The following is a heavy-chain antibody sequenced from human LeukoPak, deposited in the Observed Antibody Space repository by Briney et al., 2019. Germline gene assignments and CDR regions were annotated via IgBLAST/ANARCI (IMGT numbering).Heavy chain of an antibody. CDR1: GFTVSSNY. Sequence: GGSLRLSCAASGFTVSSNYMSWVRQAPGKGLEWVSVIYSGGSTYYADSVKGRFTISRDNSKNTLYLQMNSLRAEDTAVYYCARESSYGYVDYWGQGTLDTVSS. CDR2: IYSGGST. CDR3: ARESSYGYVDY. D-gene: IGHD5-18*01. J-gene: IGHJ4*02. V-gene: IGHV3-66*02.